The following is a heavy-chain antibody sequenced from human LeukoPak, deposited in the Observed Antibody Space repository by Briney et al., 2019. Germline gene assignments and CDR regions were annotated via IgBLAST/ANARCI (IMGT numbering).Heavy chain of an antibody. Sequence: PSETLSLTCTVSGGSISSYYWSWIRQPPGKGLEWIGYIYYSGSTNYNPSLKSRVTISVDTSKNQFSLKLSSVTAADTAVYYCARAIGLYCSGGSCNYHAFDIWGQGTMVTVSS. CDR3: ARAIGLYCSGGSCNYHAFDI. D-gene: IGHD2-15*01. CDR1: GGSISSYY. J-gene: IGHJ3*02. CDR2: IYYSGST. V-gene: IGHV4-59*01.